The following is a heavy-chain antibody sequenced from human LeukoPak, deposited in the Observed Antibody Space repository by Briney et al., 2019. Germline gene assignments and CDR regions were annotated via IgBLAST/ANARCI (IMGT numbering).Heavy chain of an antibody. J-gene: IGHJ6*02. CDR3: ARGVSSSWYRPWDYYGMDV. CDR2: XXXXSGNT. V-gene: IGHV1-8*01. Sequence: TFTSYDXXXXXXXXXQGLXXXXXXXXXSGNTGYAQKFQGRVTMTRNTSISTAYMELSSLRSEDTAVYYCARGVSSSWYRPWDYYGMDVWGQGTTVTVSS. CDR1: TFTSYD. D-gene: IGHD6-13*01.